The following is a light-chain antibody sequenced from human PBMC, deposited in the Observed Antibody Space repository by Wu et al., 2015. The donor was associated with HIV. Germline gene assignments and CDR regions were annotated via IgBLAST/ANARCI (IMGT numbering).Light chain of an antibody. V-gene: IGKV3-20*01. Sequence: EIVLTQSPGTLSLSPGERATLSCRARQSVSSNSLAWYQQRPGQAPRLLIYGASSRATGVPDRFSGSGSGTDFTLTINRLEPEDFAVYYCQQYGSSPGSFGQGTKLEIK. J-gene: IGKJ2*04. CDR3: QQYGSSPGS. CDR2: GAS. CDR1: QSVSSNS.